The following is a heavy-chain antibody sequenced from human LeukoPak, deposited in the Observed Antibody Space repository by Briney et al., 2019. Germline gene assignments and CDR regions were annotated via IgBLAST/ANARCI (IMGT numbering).Heavy chain of an antibody. CDR3: AKDRSLVGATPTFFDY. J-gene: IGHJ4*02. Sequence: GGSLRLSCAASGFTFSSYGMHWVRQAPGKGLEWVAVISYDGSNKYYADSVKGQFTISRDNSKNTLYLQMNSLRAEDTAVYYCAKDRSLVGATPTFFDYWGQGTLVTVSS. V-gene: IGHV3-30*18. CDR1: GFTFSSYG. CDR2: ISYDGSNK. D-gene: IGHD1-26*01.